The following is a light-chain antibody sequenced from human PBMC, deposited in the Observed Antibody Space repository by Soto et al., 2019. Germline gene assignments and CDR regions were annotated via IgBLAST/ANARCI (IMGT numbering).Light chain of an antibody. CDR3: QTWGTGIQV. CDR1: SGHSSYA. J-gene: IGLJ3*02. V-gene: IGLV4-69*01. CDR2: LYSDGSH. Sequence: QPVLTQSPSASASLGASVKLTCTLSSGHSSYAIAWHQQQPEKGPRYLMKLYSDGSHSKGDGIPDRFSGSSSGAERYLTISSLQSEDEADYYCQTWGTGIQVFGGGTKVTVL.